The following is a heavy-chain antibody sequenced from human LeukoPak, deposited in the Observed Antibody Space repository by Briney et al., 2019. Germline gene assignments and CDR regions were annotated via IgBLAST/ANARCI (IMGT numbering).Heavy chain of an antibody. CDR2: INPSSGGT. V-gene: IGHV1-2*02. CDR3: ARRGDGYKPFDY. Sequence: ASVKVSCKASGYTFTGYYMHWVRQAPGQGLEWMGWINPSSGGTNYAQKFQGRVTMTRDTSISTAYMELSRLRSDDTAVYYCARRGDGYKPFDYWGQGTLVTVSS. CDR1: GYTFTGYY. D-gene: IGHD5-24*01. J-gene: IGHJ4*02.